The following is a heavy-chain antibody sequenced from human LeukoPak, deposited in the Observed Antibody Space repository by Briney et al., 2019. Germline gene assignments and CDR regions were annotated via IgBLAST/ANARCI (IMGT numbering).Heavy chain of an antibody. Sequence: GGSLRLSCAASGFTFSSYEMNWVRRAPGKGLEWVSYISSSGSTIFYADSVKGRFTISRDNAKNSLYLQMNSLRAEDTAVYYCARDFSSGSLDYWGQGTLVTVSS. J-gene: IGHJ4*02. CDR1: GFTFSSYE. D-gene: IGHD3-22*01. V-gene: IGHV3-48*03. CDR3: ARDFSSGSLDY. CDR2: ISSSGSTI.